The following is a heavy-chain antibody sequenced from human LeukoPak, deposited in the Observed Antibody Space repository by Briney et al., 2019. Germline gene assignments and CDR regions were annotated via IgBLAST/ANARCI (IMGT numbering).Heavy chain of an antibody. Sequence: PGGSLRLSCAASGFTVSSNHMSWVRQAPGRGLEWVSVIYSGGSTYYADSVEGRFTISTDNSKKKRDHQKKSLRAEDTAVYYCARALTYYYVRREDAFDIWGQGTMVTVSS. CDR3: ARALTYYYVRREDAFDI. CDR1: GFTVSSNH. CDR2: IYSGGST. D-gene: IGHD3-10*02. V-gene: IGHV3-53*01. J-gene: IGHJ3*02.